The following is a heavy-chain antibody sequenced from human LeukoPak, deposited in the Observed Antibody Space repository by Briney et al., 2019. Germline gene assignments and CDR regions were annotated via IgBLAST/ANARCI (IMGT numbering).Heavy chain of an antibody. V-gene: IGHV3-9*01. CDR3: AKAGYCSSTSCYASLVV. D-gene: IGHD2-2*01. Sequence: QPGRSLRLSCAASGFTFDDYAMHWVRQAPGKGLEWVSGISWNSGSIGYADSVKGRFTISRDNSKNTLYLQMNSLRAEDTAVYYCAKAGYCSSTSCYASLVVWGQGTLVTVSS. CDR1: GFTFDDYA. CDR2: ISWNSGSI. J-gene: IGHJ4*02.